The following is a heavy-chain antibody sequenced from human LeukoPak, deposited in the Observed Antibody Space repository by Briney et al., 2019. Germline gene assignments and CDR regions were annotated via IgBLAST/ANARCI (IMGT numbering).Heavy chain of an antibody. CDR2: IYHSGST. V-gene: IGHV4-38-2*02. Sequence: SETLSLTXTVSGYSISSGYYWGWIRPPPGKGLEWIGSIYHSGSTYYNPSLKSRVTISVDTSKNQFSLKLSSVTAADTAVYYCARDGRYDSSSIGYWGQGTLVTVSS. CDR3: ARDGRYDSSSIGY. CDR1: GYSISSGYY. J-gene: IGHJ4*02. D-gene: IGHD3-22*01.